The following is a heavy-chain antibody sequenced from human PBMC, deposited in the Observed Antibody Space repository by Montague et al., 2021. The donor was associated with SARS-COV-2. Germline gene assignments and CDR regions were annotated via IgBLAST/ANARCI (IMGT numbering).Heavy chain of an antibody. V-gene: IGHV4-59*02. CDR1: GGSVSSYY. D-gene: IGHD3-3*01. J-gene: IGHJ5*02. CDR2: IYYSGST. CDR3: ARAGGFYDYWSGYSSSAGFFDP. Sequence: SETLSLTCTVSGGSVSSYYWSWIRQSPGKGLQWLGYIYYSGSTDYNPSLKSRFTMSVDTSKNQLSLRLNSVTTADTAVYFCARAGGFYDYWSGYSSSAGFFDPWGQGSLVTVSS.